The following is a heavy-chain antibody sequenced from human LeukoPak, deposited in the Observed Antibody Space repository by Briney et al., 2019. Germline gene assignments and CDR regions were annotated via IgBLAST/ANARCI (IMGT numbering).Heavy chain of an antibody. Sequence: SETLSLTCTVSGGSISSSSNYSWGWIRQPPGKGLEWIGSIYYSGNTYYNPSLKSRVTISVDTSKNQFSLKLSSVTAADTAVYYCARGLTAGFDYWGQGTLVTVSS. CDR3: ARGLTAGFDY. J-gene: IGHJ4*02. V-gene: IGHV4-39*07. CDR2: IYYSGNT. D-gene: IGHD1-14*01. CDR1: GGSISSSSNYS.